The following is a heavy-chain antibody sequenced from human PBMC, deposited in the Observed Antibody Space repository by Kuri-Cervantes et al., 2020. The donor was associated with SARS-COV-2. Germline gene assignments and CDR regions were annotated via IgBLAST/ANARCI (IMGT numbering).Heavy chain of an antibody. V-gene: IGHV3-30-3*01. CDR2: ISYDGSNK. J-gene: IGHJ6*03. CDR3: ARVVRSGSSSQVLYGLGYFHHMDV. CDR1: GFTFSSYA. D-gene: IGHD3-16*01. Sequence: GSLRLSCAASGFTFSSYAMHWVRQAPGKGLEWVAVISYDGSNKYYADSVKGRFTISRDNSKNTLYLQMNSLRAEDTAVYYCARVVRSGSSSQVLYGLGYFHHMDVWGNGTTVTVSS.